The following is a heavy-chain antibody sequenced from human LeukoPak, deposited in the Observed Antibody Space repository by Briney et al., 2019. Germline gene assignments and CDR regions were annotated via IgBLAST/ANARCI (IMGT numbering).Heavy chain of an antibody. CDR2: TYYRSKWYN. CDR3: ARDLGGSSWYGSYYLDY. V-gene: IGHV6-1*01. CDR1: GDSVSSNSAA. Sequence: SQTLSLTCAISGDSVSSNSAAWNWIRQSPSRGLEWLGRTYYRSKWYNDYAVSVKSRITINPDTSKNQFSLQLNSVTPEDTAVYYCARDLGGSSWYGSYYLDYWGQGTLVTVSS. D-gene: IGHD6-13*01. J-gene: IGHJ4*02.